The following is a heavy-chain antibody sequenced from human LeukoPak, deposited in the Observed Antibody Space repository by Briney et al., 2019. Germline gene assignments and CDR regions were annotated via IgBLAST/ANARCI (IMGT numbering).Heavy chain of an antibody. CDR2: INHSGST. CDR3: ARESGGYSYGLEPFDY. CDR1: GGSFSGYY. Sequence: SETLSLTCAVYGGSFSGYYWSWIRQPPGKGLEWIGEINHSGSTNYSPSLKSRVTISVDTSKNQFSLKLSSVTAADTAVYYCARESGGYSYGLEPFDYWGQGTLVTVSS. J-gene: IGHJ4*02. D-gene: IGHD5-18*01. V-gene: IGHV4-34*01.